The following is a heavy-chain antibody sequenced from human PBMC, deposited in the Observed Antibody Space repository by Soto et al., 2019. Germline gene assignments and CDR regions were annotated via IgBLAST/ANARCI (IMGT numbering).Heavy chain of an antibody. CDR2: ISAYNGNT. J-gene: IGHJ6*03. CDR3: AIRSMVRGVIINFYYYYYIDV. V-gene: IGHV1-18*01. CDR1: GYTFTSYG. D-gene: IGHD3-10*01. Sequence: GASVKVSCKASGYTFTSYGISWVRQAPGQGLEWMGWISAYNGNTNYAQKLRGRVTMTTDTSTSTAYMELRSLRSDDTAVYYCAIRSMVRGVIINFYYYYYIDVWGKGITVTVSS.